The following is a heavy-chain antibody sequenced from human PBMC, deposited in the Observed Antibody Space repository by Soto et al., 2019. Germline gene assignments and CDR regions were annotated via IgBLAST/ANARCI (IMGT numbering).Heavy chain of an antibody. Sequence: SETLSLTCTVSGGSISSSSYYWGWIRQPPGKGLEWIGSIYYSGSTYYNPSLKSRVTISVDTSKNQFSLKLSSVTAADTAVYYCARNLWFGWFDPWGQGTLVTVSS. CDR3: ARNLWFGWFDP. CDR2: IYYSGST. CDR1: GGSISSSSYY. V-gene: IGHV4-39*01. D-gene: IGHD3-10*01. J-gene: IGHJ5*02.